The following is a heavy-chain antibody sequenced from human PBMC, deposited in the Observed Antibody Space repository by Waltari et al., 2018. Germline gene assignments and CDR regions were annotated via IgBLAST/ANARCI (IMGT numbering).Heavy chain of an antibody. CDR1: GDSISRGSYY. Sequence: QVQLQESGPGLVKPSQTLSLTCTVSGDSISRGSYYWTWIRQPAGKGLGLIGHIYKSGSTNYNPARKTRLSISMNKSNNQLSLTLKSVTAADTAVYYCARDRGPDVNEAMGLDYWGQGTRVTVSS. CDR3: ARDRGPDVNEAMGLDY. CDR2: IYKSGST. D-gene: IGHD3-10*01. V-gene: IGHV4-61*02. J-gene: IGHJ4*03.